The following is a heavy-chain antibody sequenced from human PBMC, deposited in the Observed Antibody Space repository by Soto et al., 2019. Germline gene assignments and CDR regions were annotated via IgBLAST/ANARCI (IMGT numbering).Heavy chain of an antibody. CDR1: GGSISSYY. Sequence: TLSLTCTVSGGSISSYYWSWIRQPPGKALEWLARIDWDDDKYYSTSLKTRLTISKDTSKNQVVLTMTNMDPVDTATYYCARIVGYCSGGSCYPPYYFDYWGQGTLVTVSS. J-gene: IGHJ4*02. CDR2: IDWDDDK. V-gene: IGHV2-70*11. CDR3: ARIVGYCSGGSCYPPYYFDY. D-gene: IGHD2-15*01.